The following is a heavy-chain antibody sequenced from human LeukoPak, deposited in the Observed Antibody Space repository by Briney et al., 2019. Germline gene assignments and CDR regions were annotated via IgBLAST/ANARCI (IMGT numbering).Heavy chain of an antibody. CDR3: AKHDILTGYDY. D-gene: IGHD3-9*01. CDR2: INHSGST. CDR1: GGSFSGYY. Sequence: ASETLSLTCAVYGGSFSGYYWSWIRQPPGKGLEWIGEINHSGSTNYNPSLKSRVTISVDTSKNRFSLKLSSVTAADTAVYYCAKHDILTGYDYWGQGTLVTVSS. V-gene: IGHV4-34*01. J-gene: IGHJ4*02.